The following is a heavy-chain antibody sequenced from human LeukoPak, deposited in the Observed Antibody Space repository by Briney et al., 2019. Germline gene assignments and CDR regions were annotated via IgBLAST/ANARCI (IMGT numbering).Heavy chain of an antibody. J-gene: IGHJ4*02. CDR1: GFTFDDYA. D-gene: IGHD4-17*01. V-gene: IGHV3-9*01. CDR3: ARRATVTSYYFDY. CDR2: IIWNSGSI. Sequence: GGSLRLSCAASGFTFDDYAMHWVRQAPGKGLEWVSGIIWNSGSIGYADSVKGRFTISRDNAKNSLYLQMNSLRAEDTAVYYCARRATVTSYYFDYWGQGTLVTVSS.